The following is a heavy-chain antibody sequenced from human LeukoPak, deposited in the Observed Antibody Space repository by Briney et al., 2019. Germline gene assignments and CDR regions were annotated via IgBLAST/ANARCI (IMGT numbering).Heavy chain of an antibody. CDR1: GFTFNSYA. CDR3: ARDGKDIVVVPAATLYYYYYMDV. J-gene: IGHJ6*03. Sequence: GGSLRLSCAASGFTFNSYAMHWVRQAPGKGLEWVAVISYDGSNKYYADSVKGRFTISRDNSKNTLYLQMNSLRAEDTAVYYCARDGKDIVVVPAATLYYYYYMDVWGKGTMVTVSS. CDR2: ISYDGSNK. V-gene: IGHV3-30*04. D-gene: IGHD2-2*01.